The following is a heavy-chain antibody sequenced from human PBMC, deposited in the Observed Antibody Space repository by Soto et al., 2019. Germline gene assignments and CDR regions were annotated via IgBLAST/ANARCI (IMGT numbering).Heavy chain of an antibody. CDR3: ARNGIDCQGDKCFGLHMDV. D-gene: IGHD2-21*01. Sequence: ELQLVESGGGLVQPGESLRLSCAASGFTVSNKFMTWVSQAPGRGLEWVSLINYAGVTSYADSVKGRFTISRDNSKNTSSLHMTSLRGEYTAVYYCARNGIDCQGDKCFGLHMDVWGNGATVAVSS. CDR1: GFTVSNKF. V-gene: IGHV3-66*01. J-gene: IGHJ6*03. CDR2: INYAGVT.